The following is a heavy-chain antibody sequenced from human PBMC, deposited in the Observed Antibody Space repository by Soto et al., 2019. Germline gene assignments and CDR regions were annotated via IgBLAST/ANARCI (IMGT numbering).Heavy chain of an antibody. Sequence: QVQLVESGGGVVQPGRSLRLSCAASGFTFSNYGMHWVRQVPGKGLEWVTITWHDGSKKYFAESVKGRFAISRDNHKNMLYLQMNSLRAEDTAVNYCARDGNNNWSFDSWGRGTLVTVSS. V-gene: IGHV3-33*01. D-gene: IGHD1-20*01. CDR3: ARDGNNNWSFDS. CDR2: TWHDGSKK. CDR1: GFTFSNYG. J-gene: IGHJ4*02.